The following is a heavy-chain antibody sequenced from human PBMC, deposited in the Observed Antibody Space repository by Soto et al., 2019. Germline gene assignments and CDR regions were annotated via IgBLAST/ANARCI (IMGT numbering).Heavy chain of an antibody. Sequence: GGPLRLSCAASGFTFSRYWMHWVRQAPGKGLVWVSRINSDASTTSYADSVKGRFTISRDNAKNTMYLQMNSLRAEDTAVYYCARGYYDSRGGYYFDYWGLGA. J-gene: IGHJ4*02. CDR3: ARGYYDSRGGYYFDY. CDR1: GFTFSRYW. CDR2: INSDASTT. V-gene: IGHV3-74*01. D-gene: IGHD3-22*01.